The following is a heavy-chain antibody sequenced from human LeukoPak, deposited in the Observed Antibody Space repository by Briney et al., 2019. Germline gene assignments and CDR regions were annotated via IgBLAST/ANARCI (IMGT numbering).Heavy chain of an antibody. J-gene: IGHJ5*02. CDR1: GFTFSSYD. V-gene: IGHV3-23*01. D-gene: IGHD1-14*01. CDR2: ISASGGST. Sequence: LTGGSLRLSCVDSGFTFSSYDMSWVRQIPGKGLEWVSAISASGGSTYYADSVKGRFTISRDNSKSTLYLQMNSLRAEDTAIFYCARDLNRNWFDPWGQGTLVIVSS. CDR3: ARDLNRNWFDP.